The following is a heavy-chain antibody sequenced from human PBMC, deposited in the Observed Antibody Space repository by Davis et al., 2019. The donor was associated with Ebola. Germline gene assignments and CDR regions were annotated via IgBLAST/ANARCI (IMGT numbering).Heavy chain of an antibody. V-gene: IGHV3-15*07. CDR1: GFTFSNAW. CDR3: TTGQYSGARGV. D-gene: IGHD6-19*01. CDR2: IKSKTDGGTT. Sequence: GESLKIPCAASGFTFSNAWMNWVRQAPGKGLEWVGRIKSKTDGGTTDYAAPVKGRFTISRDDSKNTLYLQMNSLKTEDTAVYYCTTGQYSGARGVWGQGTTVTVSS. J-gene: IGHJ6*02.